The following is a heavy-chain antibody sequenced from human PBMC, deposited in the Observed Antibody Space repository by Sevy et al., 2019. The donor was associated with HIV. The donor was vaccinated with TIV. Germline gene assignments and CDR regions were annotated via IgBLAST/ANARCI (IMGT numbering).Heavy chain of an antibody. CDR1: RFTFSISA. J-gene: IGHJ4*02. CDR3: AAPGNRRGGPFDF. D-gene: IGHD1-1*01. CDR2: ISNDGSNK. V-gene: IGHV3-30*03. Sequence: GGSLRLSCAASRFTFSISAMHWVRRAPGKGLEWVAFISNDGSNKDYADSVEGRFTISRDNSKNTLFLQMNSLGPGDTAVYYSAAPGNRRGGPFDFWGQGTLVTVSS.